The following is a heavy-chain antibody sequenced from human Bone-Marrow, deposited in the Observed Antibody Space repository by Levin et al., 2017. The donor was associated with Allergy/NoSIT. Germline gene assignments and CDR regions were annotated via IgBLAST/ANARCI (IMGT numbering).Heavy chain of an antibody. CDR2: ISAYNGNT. CDR1: GYTFTNYG. J-gene: IGHJ3*02. D-gene: IGHD7-27*01. CDR3: ARAGGSNWGSFDGFDI. V-gene: IGHV1-18*01. Sequence: ASVKVSCKASGYTFTNYGFNWVRQAPGQGLEWMGLISAYNGNTNYAQKFQGRVTMTTDTSTSTAYMELMSLKSDYTAVYYCARAGGSNWGSFDGFDIWGPGTMVTVSS.